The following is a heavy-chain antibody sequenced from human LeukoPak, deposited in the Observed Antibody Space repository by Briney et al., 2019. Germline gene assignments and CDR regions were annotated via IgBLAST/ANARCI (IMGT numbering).Heavy chain of an antibody. J-gene: IGHJ4*02. V-gene: IGHV3-48*03. CDR1: GFTFSSYE. CDR3: AREGWIEIAVAGLDY. CDR2: ISSSGSTI. D-gene: IGHD6-19*01. Sequence: PGGSLRLSCAASGFTFSSYEMNWVRQAPGKGLEWVSYISSSGSTIYYADSVKGRFTISRDNAKNSLYLQMNSLRAEDTALYYCAREGWIEIAVAGLDYWGQGTLVTVSS.